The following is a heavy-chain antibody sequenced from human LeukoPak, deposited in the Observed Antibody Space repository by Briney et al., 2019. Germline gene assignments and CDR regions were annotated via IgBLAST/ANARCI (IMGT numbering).Heavy chain of an antibody. J-gene: IGHJ5*02. Sequence: PGRSLRLSCAASGFSFSSFGMHWVRQAPGKGLEWVAVIWYDGSNKYYADSVKGRFTISRDDSKNTPYLQMSSLRAEDTAVYYCARSLERDYHGSGSYYMNNWFDPWGQGTLVTVSS. CDR2: IWYDGSNK. CDR1: GFSFSSFG. V-gene: IGHV3-33*01. CDR3: ARSLERDYHGSGSYYMNNWFDP. D-gene: IGHD3-10*01.